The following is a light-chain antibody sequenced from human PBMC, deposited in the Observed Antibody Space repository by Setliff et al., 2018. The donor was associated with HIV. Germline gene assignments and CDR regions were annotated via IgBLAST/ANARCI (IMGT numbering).Light chain of an antibody. CDR2: QAS. CDR3: CSNTGSNTYV. J-gene: IGLJ1*01. V-gene: IGLV2-23*01. CDR1: RNDVGRYDL. Sequence: LTQPASVSGSPGQSITISCSGTRNDVGRYDLVSWYQQHPGKAPKLMIYQASRRPSGVSNRFSASKSGNTASLTISGLQAEDEADYYCCSNTGSNTYVFGTGTKVTVL.